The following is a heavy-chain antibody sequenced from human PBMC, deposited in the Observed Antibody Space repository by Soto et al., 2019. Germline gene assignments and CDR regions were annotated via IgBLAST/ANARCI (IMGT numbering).Heavy chain of an antibody. Sequence: EVQLVESGGGLVKPGGSLRLSCAASGFTFSSYSMNWVRQAPGKGLEWVSSISSSSSYIYYADSVKGRFTISRDNAKNLLYLQMNSLRAEDTAVYYCARDLVSSSWRPFDYWGQGTLVTVSS. J-gene: IGHJ4*02. CDR2: ISSSSSYI. D-gene: IGHD6-13*01. CDR3: ARDLVSSSWRPFDY. CDR1: GFTFSSYS. V-gene: IGHV3-21*01.